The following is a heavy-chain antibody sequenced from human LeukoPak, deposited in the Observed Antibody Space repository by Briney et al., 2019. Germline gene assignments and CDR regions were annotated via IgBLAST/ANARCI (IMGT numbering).Heavy chain of an antibody. CDR3: ARGGKGNNSGFFIY. J-gene: IGHJ4*02. V-gene: IGHV1-69*04. Sequence: SVKVSCKSPGGTFTNYAFSWLRQTPGQGLEWMGRIIPLLDVVDYSHTFQGRVIFTADKSTGTAYMELTSLTADDTAIYFCARGGKGNNSGFFIYWGQGSLVTVSS. CDR2: IIPLLDVV. D-gene: IGHD6-25*01. CDR1: GGTFTNYA.